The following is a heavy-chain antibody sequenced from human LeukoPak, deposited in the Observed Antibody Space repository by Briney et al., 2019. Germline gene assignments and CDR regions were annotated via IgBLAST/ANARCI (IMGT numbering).Heavy chain of an antibody. CDR3: ASNYGLAYYYYGMDV. CDR1: GGSFSGYY. D-gene: IGHD4-11*01. Sequence: SETLSLACAVYGGSFSGYYWSWIRQPPGKGLEWVGEINHGGSTNYNPSLKSRVTISVDTSKNQFSLKLSSVTAADTAVYYCASNYGLAYYYYGMDVWGQGTTVTVSS. V-gene: IGHV4-34*01. CDR2: INHGGST. J-gene: IGHJ6*02.